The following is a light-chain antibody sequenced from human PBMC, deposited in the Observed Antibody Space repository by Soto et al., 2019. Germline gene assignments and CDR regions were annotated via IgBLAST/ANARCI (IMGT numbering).Light chain of an antibody. Sequence: QSALTQPPSASGSPGQSVTISCTVTSSHVGAYNYVSWYQQHPGKAPKVMIYEVSKRPSGVPDRFSGSKSGNTASLTVSGLQAEDEAEYYCSSYAGTNRVFGTGTKVTVL. CDR2: EVS. V-gene: IGLV2-8*01. CDR1: SSHVGAYNY. J-gene: IGLJ1*01. CDR3: SSYAGTNRV.